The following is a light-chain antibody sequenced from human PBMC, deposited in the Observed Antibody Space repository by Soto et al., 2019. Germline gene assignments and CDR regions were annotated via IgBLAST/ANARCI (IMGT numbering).Light chain of an antibody. V-gene: IGKV3-15*01. Sequence: EIVMTQSPATLPVSPGERATLSCRASQRVSSNFAWYQQKPSQAPRFLIYGASTRATGIPARFSGSGSGTEFTLIISSLQSEDFKVYYCQQYNNWPLTFGGGTKVDI. CDR1: QRVSSN. J-gene: IGKJ4*01. CDR2: GAS. CDR3: QQYNNWPLT.